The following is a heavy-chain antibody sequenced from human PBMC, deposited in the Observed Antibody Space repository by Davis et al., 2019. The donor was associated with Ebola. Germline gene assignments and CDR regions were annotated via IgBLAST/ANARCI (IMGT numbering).Heavy chain of an antibody. J-gene: IGHJ4*02. Sequence: MPGGSLRLSCAVYGGSFSGYYWSWIRQPPGKGLEWLGEINHSGSTNYNPSLKSRVTISVDTSKNQFSLKLSSVTAAETAVYYCARGGWYYFDSWGQGTLVTVSS. V-gene: IGHV4-34*01. D-gene: IGHD6-19*01. CDR2: INHSGST. CDR3: ARGGWYYFDS. CDR1: GGSFSGYY.